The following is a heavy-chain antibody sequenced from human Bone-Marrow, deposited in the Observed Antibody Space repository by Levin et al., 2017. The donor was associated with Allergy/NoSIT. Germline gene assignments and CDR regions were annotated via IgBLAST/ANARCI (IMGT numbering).Heavy chain of an antibody. J-gene: IGHJ4*02. CDR3: ARQKTVLAGSTREYYVDY. Sequence: GSLRLSCSVSGDSLSSSNYFWSWIRRPPGKGLEWIAFIYYSGSTNYNPSLKSRVTISVDTSKNQFFLKLTSVTAADTAIYYCARQKTVLAGSTREYYVDYWGQGTLVTVSS. D-gene: IGHD2-2*01. V-gene: IGHV4-61*01. CDR1: GDSLSSSNYF. CDR2: IYYSGST.